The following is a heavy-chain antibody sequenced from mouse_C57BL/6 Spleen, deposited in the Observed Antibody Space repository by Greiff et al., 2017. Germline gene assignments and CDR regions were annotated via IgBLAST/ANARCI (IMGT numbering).Heavy chain of an antibody. V-gene: IGHV1-69*01. Sequence: VQLQQPGAELVMPGASVKLSCKASGYTFTSYWMHWVKQRPGQGLEWIGEIDPSDSYTNYNQKFKGKSTLTVDKSSSTAYMQLSSLTSEDSAVYYCARSGPTTFDYWGQGTTLTVSS. D-gene: IGHD3-1*01. CDR2: IDPSDSYT. J-gene: IGHJ2*01. CDR3: ARSGPTTFDY. CDR1: GYTFTSYW.